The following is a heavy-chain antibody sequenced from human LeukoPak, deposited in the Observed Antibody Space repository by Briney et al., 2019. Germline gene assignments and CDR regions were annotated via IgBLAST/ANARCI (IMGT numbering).Heavy chain of an antibody. Sequence: GASVKVSCKASGYTFTSYYMHWVRQAPGQGLEWMGIINPSGGSTSYAQKFQGRVTMTRDTSTSTVYMELSSLGSEDTAVYYCAANTPRVVREDAFDIWGQGTMVTVSS. V-gene: IGHV1-46*01. CDR1: GYTFTSYY. J-gene: IGHJ3*02. D-gene: IGHD2-21*01. CDR2: INPSGGST. CDR3: AANTPRVVREDAFDI.